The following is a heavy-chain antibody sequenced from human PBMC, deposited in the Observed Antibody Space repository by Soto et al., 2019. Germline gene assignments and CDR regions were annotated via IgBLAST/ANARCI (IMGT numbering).Heavy chain of an antibody. D-gene: IGHD4-4*01. Sequence: GGSLRLSCAASGFSFSNYVLHWVRQAPGKGLEWVAVTSNDGTDKYYADSVKGRFTVSRDNSKNTLSLQVNSLRSEDTAVYYCARDGETTASFWGQGTLVTVSS. CDR2: TSNDGTDK. CDR3: ARDGETTASF. CDR1: GFSFSNYV. J-gene: IGHJ4*02. V-gene: IGHV3-30-3*01.